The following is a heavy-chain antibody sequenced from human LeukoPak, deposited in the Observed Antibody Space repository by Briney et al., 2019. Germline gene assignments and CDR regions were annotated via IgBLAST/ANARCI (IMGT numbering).Heavy chain of an antibody. CDR1: GFTFSSYS. J-gene: IGHJ4*02. Sequence: PGGSLRLSCAASGFTFSSYSLNWVRQAPGKGLEWVSYISSSSSTIYYADSVKGRFTISRDNGKKSLYLQMNSLRAEDTAVYYCARDSLAGITITFGGVIATPPHFDYWGQGSLVTVSS. CDR2: ISSSSSTI. V-gene: IGHV3-48*01. D-gene: IGHD3-16*02. CDR3: ARDSLAGITITFGGVIATPPHFDY.